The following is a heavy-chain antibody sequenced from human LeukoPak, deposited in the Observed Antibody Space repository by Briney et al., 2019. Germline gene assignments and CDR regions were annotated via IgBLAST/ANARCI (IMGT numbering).Heavy chain of an antibody. CDR3: ARLWGDSSGYLDY. D-gene: IGHD3-22*01. V-gene: IGHV3-30-3*01. CDR1: GFTFSSYA. CDR2: ISYDGSNK. J-gene: IGHJ4*02. Sequence: GGSLRLSCAASGFTFSSYAMHWVRQAPGKGLEWVAVISYDGSNKYYADSVKGRFTISRDNSKNTLYLQMNSLRAEDTAVYYCARLWGDSSGYLDYWGQGTLVTVSS.